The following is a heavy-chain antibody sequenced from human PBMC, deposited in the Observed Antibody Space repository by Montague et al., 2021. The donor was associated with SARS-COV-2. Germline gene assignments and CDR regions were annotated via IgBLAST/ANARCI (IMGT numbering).Heavy chain of an antibody. V-gene: IGHV3-9*01. Sequence: SLRLSCAASGFTLDDYAMHWVRQVPGAGLEWVAGVDWSSGFFAYADSVRGRFTISRDNAKNSLYLQMNSLKVEDTALYYCAKAPWGSDWYYFDYWGQGTLVTVSS. D-gene: IGHD3-9*01. CDR2: VDWSSGFF. CDR1: GFTLDDYA. J-gene: IGHJ4*02. CDR3: AKAPWGSDWYYFDY.